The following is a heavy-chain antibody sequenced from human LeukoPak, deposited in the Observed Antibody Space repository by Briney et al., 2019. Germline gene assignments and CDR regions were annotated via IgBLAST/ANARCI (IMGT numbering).Heavy chain of an antibody. J-gene: IGHJ4*02. CDR2: INSGSHFI. CDR1: GFTFSTYN. Sequence: PGGSLRLSCAASGFTFSTYNMNWVRQAPGKGLEWVSSINSGSHFIYYVDSVKGRFTISRDNAKNTLYLQMNSLRAEDTAVYYCANSLPDYFDYWGQGTLVTVSS. CDR3: ANSLPDYFDY. V-gene: IGHV3-21*01.